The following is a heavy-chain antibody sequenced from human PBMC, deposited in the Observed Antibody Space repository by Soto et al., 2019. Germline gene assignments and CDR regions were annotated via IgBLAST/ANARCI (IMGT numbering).Heavy chain of an antibody. J-gene: IGHJ6*01. CDR2: ISFDGSTE. D-gene: IGHD3-3*02. CDR3: ARVKTIFGVVIKPYYFGMDV. CDR1: GFTLNSFA. Sequence: QVQLVESGGGVVQPGRSLRLSCAASGFTLNSFAMHWVRQAPGKGLEWVALISFDGSTEYYADSVKGRFTISRDNSQNTLALQMNNLRAEDTAVYFCARVKTIFGVVIKPYYFGMDVW. V-gene: IGHV3-30-3*01.